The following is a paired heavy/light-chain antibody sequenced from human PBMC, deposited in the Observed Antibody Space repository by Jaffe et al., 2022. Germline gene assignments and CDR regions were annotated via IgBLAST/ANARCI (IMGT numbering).Light chain of an antibody. CDR2: QGN. J-gene: IGLJ2*01. CDR1: KLGDKY. Sequence: SYELTQPPSMSVSPGQTASITCSGDKLGDKYVCWYQQKPGQSPVLVIYQGNKRPSGIPERFSGSNSGNTATLTISGTQAMDEADYYCQAWDSSTYVVFGGGTKLTVL. CDR3: QAWDSSTYVV. V-gene: IGLV3-1*01.
Heavy chain of an antibody. D-gene: IGHD2-21*02. Sequence: QVQLQESGPGLVKPSETLSLTCAVSGYSISSGYYWGWIRQPPGKGLEWIGTIYRSGSAYYNPSLKSRVTISIDTSMNQFSLKLRSVTAADTAVYYCARQTVVTAQRWYFDLWGRGTLVTVSS. V-gene: IGHV4-38-2*01. CDR2: IYRSGSA. CDR1: GYSISSGYY. CDR3: ARQTVVTAQRWYFDL. J-gene: IGHJ2*01.